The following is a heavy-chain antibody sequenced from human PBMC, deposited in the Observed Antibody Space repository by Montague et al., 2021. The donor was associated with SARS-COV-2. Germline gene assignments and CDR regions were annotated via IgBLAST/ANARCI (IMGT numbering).Heavy chain of an antibody. J-gene: IGHJ4*02. CDR3: ARGPTNNIGMVATRLEY. Sequence: SETLSLTCAVYGGSFSGYYWNWIRQPPGKGLEWIGEINHSGSTNYNPSLKSRVTISVDTSNNQFSLKLTSVTAADTAVYYCARGPTNNIGMVATRLEYWGQGTLVTVSS. CDR1: GGSFSGYY. D-gene: IGHD5-12*01. CDR2: INHSGST. V-gene: IGHV4-34*01.